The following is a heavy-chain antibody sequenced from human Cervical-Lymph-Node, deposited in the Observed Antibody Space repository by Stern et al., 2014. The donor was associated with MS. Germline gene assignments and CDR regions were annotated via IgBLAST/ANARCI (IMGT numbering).Heavy chain of an antibody. CDR1: GITVSSNY. J-gene: IGHJ1*01. CDR3: ARVRLRGYDADF. D-gene: IGHD5-12*01. V-gene: IGHV3-53*04. CDR2: FYDGGDT. Sequence: EVQLVESGGALVQPGGSLRLSCTVSGITVSSNYMSWVRQAPGKGLEWVSVFYDGGDTFYAASVKGRFTISRHISLNTLYLQMSSLRPSDTAVYYCARVRLRGYDADFWGQGTLVTVSS.